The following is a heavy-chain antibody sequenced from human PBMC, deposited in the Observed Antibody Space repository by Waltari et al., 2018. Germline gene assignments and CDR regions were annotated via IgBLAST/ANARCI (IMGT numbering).Heavy chain of an antibody. CDR1: GGSISSYY. D-gene: IGHD2-2*01. J-gene: IGHJ6*03. V-gene: IGHV4-4*07. Sequence: QVQLQESGPGLVKPSETLSLTCTVSGGSISSYYWSWIRQPAGKGLEWIGRIYTSGSTNYNPSLKSRVTMSVDTSKNQFSLKLSSVTAADTAVYYCARDGIVVVPAEGYYYYMDVWGKGTTVTVSS. CDR2: IYTSGST. CDR3: ARDGIVVVPAEGYYYYMDV.